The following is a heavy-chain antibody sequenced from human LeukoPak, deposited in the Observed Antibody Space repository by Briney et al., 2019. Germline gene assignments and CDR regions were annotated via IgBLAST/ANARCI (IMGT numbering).Heavy chain of an antibody. J-gene: IGHJ4*02. CDR2: ISYDGSNK. D-gene: IGHD3-10*01. V-gene: IGHV3-30*04. CDR3: ARDARGFGELSDY. CDR1: EFTFSSYA. Sequence: GGSLRLSCAASEFTFSSYAMHWVRQAPGKGLEWVAVISYDGSNKYYADSVKGRFTISRDNSKNTLYLQMNSLRAEDTAVYYCARDARGFGELSDYWGQGTLVTVSS.